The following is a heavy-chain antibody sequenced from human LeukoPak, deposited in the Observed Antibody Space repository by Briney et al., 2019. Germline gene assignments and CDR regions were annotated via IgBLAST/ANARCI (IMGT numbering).Heavy chain of an antibody. J-gene: IGHJ6*03. CDR1: GGSISSYY. CDR3: ARAQYSSGWNYYYYYYMDV. Sequence: SETLSLTCTVSGGSISSYYWSWIRQPPGKGLEWIGYIYYSGSTNYNPSLKSRVTISVDTSKNQFSLKLSSVTAAYTAVYYCARAQYSSGWNYYYYYYMDVWGKGTTVTISS. CDR2: IYYSGST. D-gene: IGHD6-19*01. V-gene: IGHV4-59*01.